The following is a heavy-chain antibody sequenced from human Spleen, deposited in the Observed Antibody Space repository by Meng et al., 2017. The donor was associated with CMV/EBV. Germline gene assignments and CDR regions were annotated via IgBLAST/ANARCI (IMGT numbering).Heavy chain of an antibody. CDR2: ISSSSSTI. CDR1: GFTFSSYS. J-gene: IGHJ6*02. D-gene: IGHD2-2*01. Sequence: GGSLSLSCAASGFTFSSYSMNWVRQAPGKGLEWVSYISSSSSTIYYADSVKGRFTISRDNSKNTLFLQMNSLRADDTAVYYCAKDRCGSASCSLGMDVWGQGTTVTSP. V-gene: IGHV3-48*01. CDR3: AKDRCGSASCSLGMDV.